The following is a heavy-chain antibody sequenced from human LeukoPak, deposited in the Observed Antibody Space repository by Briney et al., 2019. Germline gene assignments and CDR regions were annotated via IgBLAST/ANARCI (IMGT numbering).Heavy chain of an antibody. CDR1: GFTFSSYA. Sequence: GGSLRLSCAASGFTFSSYAMSWVRQAPGKGLEWVSAISGSGGSTYYADSVKGRFTISRDNSKNTLYLQMNSLRAEDTAVYYCAKDPGAHDYGDYEDVWGRGTTVTVSS. V-gene: IGHV3-23*01. CDR3: AKDPGAHDYGDYEDV. CDR2: ISGSGGST. D-gene: IGHD4-17*01. J-gene: IGHJ6*02.